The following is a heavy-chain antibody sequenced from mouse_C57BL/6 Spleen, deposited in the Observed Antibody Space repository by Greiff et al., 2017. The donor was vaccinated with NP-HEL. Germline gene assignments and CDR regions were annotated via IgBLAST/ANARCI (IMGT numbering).Heavy chain of an antibody. CDR3: ARPYDGYPAWFAY. D-gene: IGHD2-3*01. CDR1: GFTFSDYG. Sequence: EVQGVESGGGLVKPGGSLKLSCAASGFTFSDYGMHWVRQAPEKGLEWVAYISSGSSTIYYADTVKGRFTISRDNAKNTLFLQMTSLRSEDTAMYYCARPYDGYPAWFAYWGQGTLVTVSA. CDR2: ISSGSSTI. J-gene: IGHJ3*01. V-gene: IGHV5-17*01.